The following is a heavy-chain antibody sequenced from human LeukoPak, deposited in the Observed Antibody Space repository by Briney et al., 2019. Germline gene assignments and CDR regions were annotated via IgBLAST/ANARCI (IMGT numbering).Heavy chain of an antibody. J-gene: IGHJ4*02. Sequence: SVKVSCKASGFTFTSSAMQWVRQARGQRLEWIGWIVVGSGNTNYAQKFQERVTITRDMSTSTAYMELSSLRSEDTAVYYCAKDSLTTPAYFDYWGQGTLVTVSS. CDR3: AKDSLTTPAYFDY. V-gene: IGHV1-58*02. CDR1: GFTFTSSA. D-gene: IGHD4/OR15-4a*01. CDR2: IVVGSGNT.